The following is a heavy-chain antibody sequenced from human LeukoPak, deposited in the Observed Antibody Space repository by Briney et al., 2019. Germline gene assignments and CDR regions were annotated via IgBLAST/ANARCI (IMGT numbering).Heavy chain of an antibody. J-gene: IGHJ4*02. CDR1: GGSISSYY. CDR3: ARGVSGTIANNDY. D-gene: IGHD6-13*01. CDR2: IYHSGST. Sequence: SETLSLTCTVSGGSISSYYWSWIRQPPGKGLEWIGSIYHSGSTYYNPSLKSRVTISVDTSKNQFSLKLSSVTAADTAVYYCARGVSGTIANNDYWGQGTLVTVSS. V-gene: IGHV4-38-2*02.